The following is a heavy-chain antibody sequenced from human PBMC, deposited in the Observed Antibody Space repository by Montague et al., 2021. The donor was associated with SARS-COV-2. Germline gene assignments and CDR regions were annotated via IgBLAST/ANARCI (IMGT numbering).Heavy chain of an antibody. V-gene: IGHV3-30*04. CDR1: GFTFSSYA. Sequence: SRRLSCAASGFTFSSYAMHWVRQAPGKGLEWVAVISYDGSNKYYADSVKGRFTISREMNSLRAEDTAVYYCARDNHDYVWGSYRYIYWGQGTLVTVSS. J-gene: IGHJ4*02. D-gene: IGHD3-16*02. CDR3: ARDNHDYVWGSYRYIY. CDR2: ISYDGSNK.